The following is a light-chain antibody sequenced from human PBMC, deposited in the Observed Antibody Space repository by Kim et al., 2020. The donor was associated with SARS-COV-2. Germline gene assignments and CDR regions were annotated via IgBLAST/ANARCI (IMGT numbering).Light chain of an antibody. CDR1: GSDVGGYNL. CDR2: EVT. Sequence: QSALTQPASVSGSLGQSITISCTGAGSDVGGYNLVSWYQHRPGKAPKLIIFEVTKRPSGVSDRFSGAKSGNSASLTISGLQAEDEADYHCCSYSGTTTYVAFGGGTK. J-gene: IGLJ2*01. V-gene: IGLV2-23*02. CDR3: CSYSGTTTYVA.